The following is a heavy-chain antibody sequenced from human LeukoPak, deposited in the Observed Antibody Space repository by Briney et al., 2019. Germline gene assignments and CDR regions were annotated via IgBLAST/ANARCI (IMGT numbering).Heavy chain of an antibody. CDR2: IYSTGGK. CDR3: AREGRCGGDCYYDY. V-gene: IGHV3-66*01. D-gene: IGHD2-21*02. CDR1: QFSVTTNY. Sequence: GGSLRLSCAASQFSVTTNYMSWVRQAPGKGLGWVSIIYSTGGKYYADSVKGRFTISRDNSKHTLNLQMNSLRAEDTAVYYCAREGRCGGDCYYDYWGQGTLVTVSS. J-gene: IGHJ4*02.